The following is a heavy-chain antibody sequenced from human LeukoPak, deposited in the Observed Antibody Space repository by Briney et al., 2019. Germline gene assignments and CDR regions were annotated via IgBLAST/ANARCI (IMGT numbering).Heavy chain of an antibody. V-gene: IGHV3-23*01. Sequence: PGGSLRLSCAASGFTFSSYARNWVRQAPGKGLEWVLGISGVDGKTYYADSVKGRFTIPSDSSKNTLYLQMNSLRAEDTAVYYCAKGGSGWSYLDYWGQGALVTVSS. CDR3: AKGGSGWSYLDY. CDR1: GFTFSSYA. J-gene: IGHJ4*02. D-gene: IGHD6-19*01. CDR2: ISGVDGKT.